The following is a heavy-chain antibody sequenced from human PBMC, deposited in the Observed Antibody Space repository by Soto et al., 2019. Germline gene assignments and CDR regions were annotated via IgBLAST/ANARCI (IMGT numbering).Heavy chain of an antibody. J-gene: IGHJ4*02. Sequence: QVQLVESGGGVVQPGRSLRLSCAASGFTFSSYGMHWVRQAPGKGLEWVAVISYDGSNKYYADSVKGRCTISRDNSKNTLYLQMNSLRAEDTAVYYCAKDHAWIAAAGRFDDWGQGTLVTVSS. D-gene: IGHD6-13*01. V-gene: IGHV3-30*18. CDR2: ISYDGSNK. CDR3: AKDHAWIAAAGRFDD. CDR1: GFTFSSYG.